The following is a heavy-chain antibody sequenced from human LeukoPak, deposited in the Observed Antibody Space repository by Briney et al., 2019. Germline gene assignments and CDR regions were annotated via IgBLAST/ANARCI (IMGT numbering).Heavy chain of an antibody. D-gene: IGHD6-13*01. CDR2: IKQDGSEK. Sequence: GGSLRLSCGASGFTFSSYGMHWVRQAPGKGLEWVANIKQDGSEKYYVDSVKGRFTISRDNAKNSLYLQMSSLRADDTAVYYCARLGAAAGIDYWGQGTLVTVPS. J-gene: IGHJ4*02. CDR3: ARLGAAAGIDY. V-gene: IGHV3-7*01. CDR1: GFTFSSYG.